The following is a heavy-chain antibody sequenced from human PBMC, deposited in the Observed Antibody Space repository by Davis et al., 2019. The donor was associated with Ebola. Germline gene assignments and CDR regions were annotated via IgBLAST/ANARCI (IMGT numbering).Heavy chain of an antibody. CDR3: AREDSGYDSSGYYYFLADY. Sequence: GESLKISCAASGFTFSDYYMSWIRQAPGKGLEWVSSISSSSSYIYYADSVKGRFTISRDNAKNSLYLQMNSLRAEDTAVYYCAREDSGYDSSGYYYFLADYWGQGTLVTVSS. V-gene: IGHV3-11*06. J-gene: IGHJ4*02. CDR2: ISSSSSYI. D-gene: IGHD3-22*01. CDR1: GFTFSDYY.